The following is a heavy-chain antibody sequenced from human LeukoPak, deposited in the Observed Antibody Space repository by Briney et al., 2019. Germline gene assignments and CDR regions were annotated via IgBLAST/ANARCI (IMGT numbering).Heavy chain of an antibody. D-gene: IGHD5-18*01. CDR3: ARDRGYTAMVTDY. V-gene: IGHV3-21*01. J-gene: IGHJ4*02. CDR1: GFTFSSYS. CDR2: ISSSSSYI. Sequence: GGSLRLSCAASGFTFSSYSMNWVRQAPGKGLEWVSSISSSSSYIYYADSVKGRFTISGDNAKNSLYLQMNSLRAEDTAVYYCARDRGYTAMVTDYWGQGILVTVSS.